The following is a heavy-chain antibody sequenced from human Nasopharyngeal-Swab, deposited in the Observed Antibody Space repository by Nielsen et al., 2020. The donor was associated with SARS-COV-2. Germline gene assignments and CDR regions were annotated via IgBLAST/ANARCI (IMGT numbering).Heavy chain of an antibody. CDR3: ARDPPSTGDYYFDH. V-gene: IGHV3-7*01. Sequence: GGSLRLSCVTSGFTLGRYWMTWVRKAPGKGLEGVANIQQDGDITYYLESVKGRFTISRDNAKNSLYLQMNSLRAEETAVYFCARDPPSTGDYYFDHWGQGTLVTVSS. CDR1: GFTLGRYW. J-gene: IGHJ4*02. D-gene: IGHD7-27*01. CDR2: IQQDGDIT.